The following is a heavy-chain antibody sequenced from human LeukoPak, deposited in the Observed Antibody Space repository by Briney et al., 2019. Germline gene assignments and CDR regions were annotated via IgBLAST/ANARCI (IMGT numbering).Heavy chain of an antibody. CDR2: IYYSGST. CDR1: GGSISSGGYY. J-gene: IGHJ3*02. V-gene: IGHV4-31*03. Sequence: SETLSLTCTVSGGSISSGGYYWSWIRQHPGKGLEWIGYIYYSGSTYYNPSLKSRVTISVDTSKNQFSLKLSSVTAADTAVYYCARRSFRSPTSSGSRGVAFDIWGQGTMVTVSS. CDR3: ARRSFRSPTSSGSRGVAFDI. D-gene: IGHD3-22*01.